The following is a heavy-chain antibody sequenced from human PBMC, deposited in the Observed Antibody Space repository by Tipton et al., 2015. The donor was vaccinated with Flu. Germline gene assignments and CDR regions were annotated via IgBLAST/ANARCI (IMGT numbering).Heavy chain of an antibody. J-gene: IGHJ6*02. D-gene: IGHD1-26*01. Sequence: QLVQSGGGVVQPGRSLRLSCVASSFTFSQYPMHWVRQAPGKGLEWVALISRDGVTKSYADSLEGRFTISRDNSKNTVFLHMSTLRVADTAVYYCARDSGTYGDYFGMDVWGQGTSVTVSS. CDR2: ISRDGVTK. V-gene: IGHV3-30-3*01. CDR1: SFTFSQYP. CDR3: ARDSGTYGDYFGMDV.